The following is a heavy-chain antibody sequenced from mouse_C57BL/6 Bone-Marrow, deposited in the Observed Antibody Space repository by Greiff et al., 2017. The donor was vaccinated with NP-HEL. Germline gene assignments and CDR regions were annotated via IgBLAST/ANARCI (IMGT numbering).Heavy chain of an antibody. CDR1: GYSITSGYY. Sequence: EVKLQESGPGLVKPSQSLSLTCSVTGYSITSGYYWNWIRQFPGNKLEWMGYISYDGSNNYNPSLKNRISITRDTSKNQFFLKLNSVTTEDTATYYCARGGLYYYGSSSFAYWGQGTLVTVSA. J-gene: IGHJ3*01. CDR3: ARGGLYYYGSSSFAY. D-gene: IGHD1-1*01. CDR2: ISYDGSN. V-gene: IGHV3-6*01.